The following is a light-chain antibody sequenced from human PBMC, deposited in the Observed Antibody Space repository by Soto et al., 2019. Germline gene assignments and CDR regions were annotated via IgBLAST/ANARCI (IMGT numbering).Light chain of an antibody. CDR1: QSISTY. Sequence: DIQMTQSPSSLSVAIGDRVTITCRASQSISTYLNWYEQKPGKAPNLLIYGASTLQSGVPSRFSGGGSGTYSTLTISGLQPEDFGSYYCQQSYTSPVTFGGGTKVEIK. CDR3: QQSYTSPVT. J-gene: IGKJ4*01. CDR2: GAS. V-gene: IGKV1-39*01.